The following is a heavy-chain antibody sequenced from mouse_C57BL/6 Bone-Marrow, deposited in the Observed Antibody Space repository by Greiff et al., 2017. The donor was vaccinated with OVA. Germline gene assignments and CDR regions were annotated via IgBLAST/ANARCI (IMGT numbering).Heavy chain of an antibody. V-gene: IGHV1-55*01. D-gene: IGHD2-5*01. CDR2: IYPGSGST. Sequence: QIQLQQPGAELVKPGASVKLSCKASGYTFTSYWITWVKQRPGQGLEWIGDIYPGSGSTNYNEKFKSKATLTVDTSSSTAYMQLSSLTSEDSAVYDCASEGSNYLSWFAYWGQGTLVTVSA. CDR3: ASEGSNYLSWFAY. J-gene: IGHJ3*01. CDR1: GYTFTSYW.